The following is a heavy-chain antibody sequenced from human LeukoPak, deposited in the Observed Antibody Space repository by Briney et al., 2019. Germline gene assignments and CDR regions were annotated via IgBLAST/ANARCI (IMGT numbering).Heavy chain of an antibody. V-gene: IGHV4-30-2*01. CDR2: IYHSGST. CDR3: ARGEDSSWYFDY. CDR1: GGSISSGGYY. J-gene: IGHJ4*02. D-gene: IGHD6-13*01. Sequence: SETLSLTCTVSGGSISSGGYYWSWIRQPPGKGLEWIGYIYHSGSTYYNPSLKSRVTISVDRSKNQFSLKLSSVTAADTAVYYCARGEDSSWYFDYWGQGTLVTVSS.